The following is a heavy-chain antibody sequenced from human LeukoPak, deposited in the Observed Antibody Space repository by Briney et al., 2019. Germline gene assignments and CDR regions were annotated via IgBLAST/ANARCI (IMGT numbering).Heavy chain of an antibody. CDR3: ARDPGWGALDH. D-gene: IGHD3-16*01. Sequence: GGSLRLSCAASGFTFNNYAMNWVRQSPGKVLEWVAIINQDGSRKSSADSVKGRFTISRDNAKNLLYLQMNSLRAEDTAVYYCARDPGWGALDHWGQGTLVTVS. V-gene: IGHV3-7*01. J-gene: IGHJ4*02. CDR1: GFTFNNYA. CDR2: INQDGSRK.